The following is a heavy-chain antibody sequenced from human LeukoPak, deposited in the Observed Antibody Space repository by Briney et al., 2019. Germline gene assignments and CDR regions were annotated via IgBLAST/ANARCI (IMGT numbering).Heavy chain of an antibody. CDR1: GGSITSYY. D-gene: IGHD3-10*01. J-gene: IGHJ4*02. CDR3: AGDPYGSGGFDY. V-gene: IGHV4-59*01. Sequence: SETLSLTCTVSGGSITSYYWTWIRQPPGEGLEWIGYIYYSGSTNYNPSLKSRVTISVDTSKNQFSLKLSSVTAADTAVYYCAGDPYGSGGFDYWGQGTLVTVSS. CDR2: IYYSGST.